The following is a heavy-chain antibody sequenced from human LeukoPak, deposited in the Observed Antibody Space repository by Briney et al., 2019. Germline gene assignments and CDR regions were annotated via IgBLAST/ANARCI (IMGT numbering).Heavy chain of an antibody. CDR1: GYSFSSYW. D-gene: IGHD1-26*01. J-gene: IGHJ1*01. V-gene: IGHV5-10-1*01. Sequence: GESLKISCKGSGYSFSSYWISWVRQVPGKGLEWMGRIDPSDSYTNYSPSFQGHVTISADKSISTSYLQWSSLKASDTAMYYCARHMLVGAPVHFQHWGQGSLVTVYS. CDR3: ARHMLVGAPVHFQH. CDR2: IDPSDSYT.